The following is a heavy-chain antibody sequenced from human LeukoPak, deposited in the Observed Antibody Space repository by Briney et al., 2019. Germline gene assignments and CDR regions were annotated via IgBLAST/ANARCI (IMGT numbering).Heavy chain of an antibody. J-gene: IGHJ6*02. D-gene: IGHD6-13*01. Sequence: GGSLRLSCAASGFTFSSYSMNWVRQAPGKGLEWVSSISSSSSYIYYADSVKGRFTISRDNAKNSLYLQMNSLRAEDTAVYYCARDPRIAAAQDYYYYYYGMDVWGQGTTVTVSS. CDR3: ARDPRIAAAQDYYYYYYGMDV. CDR1: GFTFSSYS. CDR2: ISSSSSYI. V-gene: IGHV3-21*04.